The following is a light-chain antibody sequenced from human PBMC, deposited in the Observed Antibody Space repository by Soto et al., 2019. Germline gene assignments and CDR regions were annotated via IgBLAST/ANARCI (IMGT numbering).Light chain of an antibody. J-gene: IGKJ2*01. CDR2: DAS. CDR1: QSVSSN. V-gene: IGKV3-15*01. Sequence: EILLTQSPATLSVSPGERATLSCRASQSVSSNLAWYQQKPGQAPRLLIYDASSRATGIPARFSGSGSGTEFPLTISSLQSEDFALYYCQQYDNWPPYTFGQGTKLEIK. CDR3: QQYDNWPPYT.